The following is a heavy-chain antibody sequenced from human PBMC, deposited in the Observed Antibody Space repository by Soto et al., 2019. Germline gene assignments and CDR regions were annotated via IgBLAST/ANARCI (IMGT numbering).Heavy chain of an antibody. CDR3: VRDPQEGVVANYFYYYGLDV. CDR1: GFTFSDYG. Sequence: GGSLRLSCAASGFTFSDYGMNWVRQAPGKGLEWVSYISSSSGIIYYADSVRGRFTISRDNAKKSLYLQMNSLRDEDTAVYYCVRDPQEGVVANYFYYYGLDVWGQGTTVTVSS. CDR2: ISSSSGII. V-gene: IGHV3-48*02. J-gene: IGHJ6*02. D-gene: IGHD3-22*01.